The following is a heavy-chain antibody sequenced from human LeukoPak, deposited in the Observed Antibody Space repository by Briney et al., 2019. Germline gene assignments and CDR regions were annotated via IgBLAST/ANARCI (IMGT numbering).Heavy chain of an antibody. V-gene: IGHV4-59*01. CDR2: HHYSESN. J-gene: IGHJ3*02. D-gene: IGHD1-26*01. CDR3: ARDRRWEQLHAFDI. CDR1: GGSISGYY. Sequence: SETLSLTCTVSGGSISGYYWSWIRQPPGKGLEWIAYHHYSESNNYNPSLKSRVTISVDTSKNQFSLMLSSVTAADTAVYYCARDRRWEQLHAFDIWGQGTMVTVSS.